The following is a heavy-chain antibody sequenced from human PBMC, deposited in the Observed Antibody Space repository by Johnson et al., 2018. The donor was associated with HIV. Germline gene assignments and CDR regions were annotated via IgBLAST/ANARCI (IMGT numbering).Heavy chain of an antibody. CDR3: AQDGTLRAFDI. CDR1: GFTFSSYW. CDR2: IKSKSDGGTT. Sequence: VQLVESGGGVVQPGRSLRLSCAASGFTFSSYWMNWVRQAPGKGLEWVGRIKSKSDGGTTDYAAPVIGRFTISRDDSKNTLYLQMNSLKTEDTAVYYCAQDGTLRAFDIWGQGTMVTVSS. V-gene: IGHV3-15*01. J-gene: IGHJ3*02.